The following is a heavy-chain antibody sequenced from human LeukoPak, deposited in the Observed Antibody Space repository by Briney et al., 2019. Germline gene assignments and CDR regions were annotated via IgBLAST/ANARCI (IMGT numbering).Heavy chain of an antibody. CDR3: ARDRYCSGGSCYGDY. CDR2: LSGGNT. J-gene: IGHJ4*02. V-gene: IGHV3-23*01. D-gene: IGHD2-15*01. CDR1: GFPFSSYA. Sequence: GGSLRLSCAASGFPFSSYAMSWVRQAPGKGVEWVSALSGGNTYYADSVNGRFTISRDNAKNTLYLQMNSLRAEDTAVYYCARDRYCSGGSCYGDYWGQGILVTVSS.